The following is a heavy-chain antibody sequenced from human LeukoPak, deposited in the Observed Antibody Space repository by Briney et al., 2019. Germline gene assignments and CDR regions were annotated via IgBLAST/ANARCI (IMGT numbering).Heavy chain of an antibody. CDR2: VSTTGGST. Sequence: GGSLRLSCGASSFTFSSYVMSWVRQAPGKGLEWVSTVSTTGGSTYYADSVKGRFTISRDNSKDTLYLQMNSLRAEDTAVYYGARGGLDGYFDSWGQGTLVTVSS. D-gene: IGHD3-22*01. CDR3: ARGGLDGYFDS. V-gene: IGHV3-23*01. CDR1: SFTFSSYV. J-gene: IGHJ4*02.